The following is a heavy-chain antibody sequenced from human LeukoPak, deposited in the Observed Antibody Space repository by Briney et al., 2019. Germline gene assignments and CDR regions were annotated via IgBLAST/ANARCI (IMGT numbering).Heavy chain of an antibody. Sequence: SETLSLTCAVYGESLNSYYWSWIRQPPGKGLEWIGEVYESGSTEYNPSLKSRVTISMVPSKQQFSLSLTSVTAADTAVYYCARGAWATRLGSWGLGTPVIVSS. V-gene: IGHV4-34*01. CDR3: ARGAWATRLGS. D-gene: IGHD2-15*01. CDR1: GESLNSYY. J-gene: IGHJ4*02. CDR2: VYESGST.